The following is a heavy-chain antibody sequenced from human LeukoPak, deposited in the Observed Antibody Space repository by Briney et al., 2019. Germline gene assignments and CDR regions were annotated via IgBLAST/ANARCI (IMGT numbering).Heavy chain of an antibody. CDR3: ANFRLAYDSSGYSKWFDP. Sequence: GGSLRLSCVASGFTFSNYGMSWVRQAPGKGLEWVSVISGSGGSTFYADSVKGRFTISRDNSKNTLYLQMNSLRAEDTAVYYCANFRLAYDSSGYSKWFDPWGQGTLVTVSS. J-gene: IGHJ5*02. V-gene: IGHV3-23*01. CDR1: GFTFSNYG. D-gene: IGHD3-22*01. CDR2: ISGSGGST.